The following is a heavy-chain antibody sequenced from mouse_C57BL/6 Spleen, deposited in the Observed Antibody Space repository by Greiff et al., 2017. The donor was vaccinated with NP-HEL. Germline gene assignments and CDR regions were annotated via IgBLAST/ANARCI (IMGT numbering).Heavy chain of an antibody. CDR3: ARNDGYYGRFAY. D-gene: IGHD2-3*01. CDR1: GYAFSSYW. Sequence: VKLMESGAELVKPGASVKISCKASGYAFSSYWMNWVKQRPGKGLEWIGQIYPGDGDTNYNGKFKGKATLTADKSSSTAYMQLSSLTSEDSAVYFCARNDGYYGRFAYWGQGTLVTVSA. J-gene: IGHJ3*01. V-gene: IGHV1-80*01. CDR2: IYPGDGDT.